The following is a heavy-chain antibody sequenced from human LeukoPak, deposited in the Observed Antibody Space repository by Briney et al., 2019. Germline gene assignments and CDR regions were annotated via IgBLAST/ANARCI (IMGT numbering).Heavy chain of an antibody. D-gene: IGHD5-12*01. CDR2: IYHSGNT. V-gene: IGHV4-4*02. J-gene: IGHJ6*02. Sequence: SETLSLTCSVSGGSISSNNWWTWVRQPPGKELEWIGEIYHSGNTNYNPSLKSRVTISVDKSNNHFSLKMNSVTAADTAVYYCARDSATTLGSYYYGLDVWGQGTTVTVSS. CDR1: GGSISSNNW. CDR3: ARDSATTLGSYYYGLDV.